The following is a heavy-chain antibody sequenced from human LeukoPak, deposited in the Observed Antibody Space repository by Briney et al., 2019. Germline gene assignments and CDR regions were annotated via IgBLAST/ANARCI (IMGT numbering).Heavy chain of an antibody. V-gene: IGHV4-30-2*03. Sequence: SETLSLTCAVSGGSISSGGYSWSWIRQPPGKGLEWIGYIYHSGSTYYNPSLKSRVTISVDTSKNQFSLKLSSVTAADTAVYYCARRRVATILATIGYFDYWGQGTLVTVSS. D-gene: IGHD5-12*01. CDR3: ARRRVATILATIGYFDY. J-gene: IGHJ4*02. CDR2: IYHSGST. CDR1: GGSISSGGYS.